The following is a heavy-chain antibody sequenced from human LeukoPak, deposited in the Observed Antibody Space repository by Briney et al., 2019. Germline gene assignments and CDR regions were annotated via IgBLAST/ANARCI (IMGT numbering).Heavy chain of an antibody. CDR1: GFTFSSYW. Sequence: GGSLRLSCAASGFTFSSYWMSWVRQAPGKGLEWVANIKPDGSMKYYVDSVKGRFTISRDNAKNSLYLQMNSLRAEDTAVYYCARDGRPGPSSWYKMHFDNWGQGNLCTVSS. J-gene: IGHJ4*02. CDR2: IKPDGSMK. CDR3: ARDGRPGPSSWYKMHFDN. D-gene: IGHD6-13*01. V-gene: IGHV3-7*01.